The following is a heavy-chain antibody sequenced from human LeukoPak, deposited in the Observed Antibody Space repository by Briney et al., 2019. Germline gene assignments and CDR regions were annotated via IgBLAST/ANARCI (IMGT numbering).Heavy chain of an antibody. Sequence: GGSLRLSCAASGFTFSSYAMNWVRQTPGKGLESVSVISASGGSADYADSVKGRFTISRDNAKNSLYLQMNSLRAEDTAMYYCSRERRDYYAPGAYAYPFEYWGQGTRVAVSS. J-gene: IGHJ4*02. CDR1: GFTFSSYA. CDR2: ISASGGSA. CDR3: SRERRDYYAPGAYAYPFEY. V-gene: IGHV3-23*01. D-gene: IGHD3-16*01.